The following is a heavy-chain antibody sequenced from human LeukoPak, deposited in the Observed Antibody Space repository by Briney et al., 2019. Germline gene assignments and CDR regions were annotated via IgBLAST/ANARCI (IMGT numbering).Heavy chain of an antibody. CDR3: ARVSSSWYFQH. CDR2: IYYSGST. J-gene: IGHJ1*01. V-gene: IGHV4-39*07. Sequence: SETLSLTCTVSGGSIRSDNYYWGWIRQPPGKGLEWIGTIYYSGSTYYNPSLTSRVTISVDTSKNQFSLKLSSVTAADTAVYYCARVSSSWYFQHWGQGTLVTVSS. CDR1: GGSIRSDNYY. D-gene: IGHD6-13*01.